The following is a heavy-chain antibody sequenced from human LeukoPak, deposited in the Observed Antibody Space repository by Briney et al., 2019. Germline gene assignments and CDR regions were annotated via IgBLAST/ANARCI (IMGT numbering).Heavy chain of an antibody. CDR1: GGSISSGGYS. Sequence: PSETLSLTCAVSGGSISSGGYSWSWIRQPPGKGLEWIGYIYHSGSTYYNPSLKSRVTISVDRSKNQLSLKLRSVTAADTAVYYCASAIAAAGTNAFDIWGQGTMVTVSS. CDR3: ASAIAAAGTNAFDI. J-gene: IGHJ3*02. D-gene: IGHD6-13*01. V-gene: IGHV4-30-2*01. CDR2: IYHSGST.